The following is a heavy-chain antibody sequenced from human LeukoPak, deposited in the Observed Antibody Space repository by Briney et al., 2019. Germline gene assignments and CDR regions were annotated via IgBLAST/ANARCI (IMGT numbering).Heavy chain of an antibody. CDR2: IYYSGST. CDR3: ATNLYYFDY. J-gene: IGHJ4*02. Sequence: SETLSLTCTVSGGSISSYYWSWIRQPPGKGLEWIGYIYYSGSTNYNPSLKSRVTISVDTSKNQFSLKLSSVTAADTAVYHCATNLYYFDYWGQGTLVTVSS. V-gene: IGHV4-59*01. D-gene: IGHD1-14*01. CDR1: GGSISSYY.